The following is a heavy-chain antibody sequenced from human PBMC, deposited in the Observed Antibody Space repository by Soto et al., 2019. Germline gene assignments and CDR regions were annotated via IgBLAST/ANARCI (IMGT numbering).Heavy chain of an antibody. D-gene: IGHD2-21*01. CDR2: ISYSGNT. CDR1: GGSISPYY. J-gene: IGHJ4*02. Sequence: QVQLQESGPGLVKPSETLSLTCTVSGGSISPYYWSWIRQPPGKGLEYIGYISYSGNTNYNPSLKSRVTLSADTSKNQFSLKLSSVTAADTAVYYCAREYCSGECSSWGQYDFDHWGQGTLFTVSS. V-gene: IGHV4-59*01. CDR3: AREYCSGECSSWGQYDFDH.